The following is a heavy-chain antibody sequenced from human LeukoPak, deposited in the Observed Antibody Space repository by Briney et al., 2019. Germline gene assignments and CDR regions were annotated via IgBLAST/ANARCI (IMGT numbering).Heavy chain of an antibody. CDR2: ISWNSGSI. Sequence: GGSLRLSCAASGFTFRNYAMNWVRQAPGKGLEWVSGISWNSGSIGYADSVKGRFTISRDNAKNSLYLQMNSLRAEDTALYYCAKEAYSSSSRPNPNYYYGMDVWGQGTTVTVSS. CDR1: GFTFRNYA. CDR3: AKEAYSSSSRPNPNYYYGMDV. J-gene: IGHJ6*02. V-gene: IGHV3-9*01. D-gene: IGHD6-6*01.